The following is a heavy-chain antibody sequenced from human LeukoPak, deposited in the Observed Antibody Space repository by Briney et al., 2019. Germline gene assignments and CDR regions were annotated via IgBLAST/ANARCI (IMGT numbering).Heavy chain of an antibody. D-gene: IGHD3-22*01. CDR1: GYTFTSYY. V-gene: IGHV1-46*01. J-gene: IGHJ5*02. CDR3: ARDLDYYDSSGSGWFDP. Sequence: ASVKVSCRASGYTFTSYYMHWVRQAPGQGLEWLGLINPSGGSTAYAQKFQGRVTMTTDTSTNTAYMELRSLRSDDTAVYYCARDLDYYDSSGSGWFDPWGQGTLVTVSS. CDR2: INPSGGST.